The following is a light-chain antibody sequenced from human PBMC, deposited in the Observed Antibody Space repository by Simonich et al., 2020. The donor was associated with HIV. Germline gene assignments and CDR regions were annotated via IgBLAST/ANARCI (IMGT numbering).Light chain of an antibody. J-gene: IGKJ3*01. V-gene: IGKV4-1*01. CDR1: QSVLYRSNNKTY. CDR3: QQYYSSPPT. Sequence: DIVMTQSPDSLAVSLGERATINYKSSQSVLYRSNNKTYLAWYQQKPGQPPKLLIYWASTRESGVPDRFSGSGSGTDFTLTISSLQAEDVAVYYCQQYYSSPPTFGPGTKVDIK. CDR2: WAS.